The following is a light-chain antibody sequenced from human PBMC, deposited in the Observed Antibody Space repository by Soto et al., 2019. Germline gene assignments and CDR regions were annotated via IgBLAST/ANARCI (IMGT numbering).Light chain of an antibody. CDR3: QQCSSFPFA. CDR2: SAS. Sequence: DIQLTQSPSSVSASVGDRVTITCRASQGIGTLLAWYQQKPGKAPNLLIHSASNLQSGVPSRFSGSGSGTYFALTISSLQPEDVAACDWQQCSSFPFAFGKGNRLYIK. J-gene: IGKJ5*01. V-gene: IGKV1-12*01. CDR1: QGIGTL.